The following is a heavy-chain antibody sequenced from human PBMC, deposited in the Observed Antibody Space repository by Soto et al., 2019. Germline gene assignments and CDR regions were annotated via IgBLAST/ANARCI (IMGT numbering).Heavy chain of an antibody. V-gene: IGHV3-23*01. J-gene: IGHJ6*02. CDR1: GCSLSEYS. Sequence: GSMRLSGSASGCSLSEYSMTWVRQAPGKGLQWVSAISGDTATTHYADSVKGRFTISRDNSRDTLYLQMNSLRVEDTAIYYCAKPLQQWLLQGSGVDVWCQGTTVTVSS. D-gene: IGHD6-19*01. CDR3: AKPLQQWLLQGSGVDV. CDR2: ISGDTATT.